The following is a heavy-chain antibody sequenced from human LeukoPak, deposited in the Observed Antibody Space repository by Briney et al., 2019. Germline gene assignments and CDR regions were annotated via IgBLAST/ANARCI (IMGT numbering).Heavy chain of an antibody. J-gene: IGHJ4*02. D-gene: IGHD2-21*02. V-gene: IGHV3-33*06. Sequence: GGSLRLSCAASGFTFSSHGMHWVRQAPGKGLEWVAVIWYDASRQNYADSVKGRFTISRDNSKNMLYLQMNSLRAEDAAVYYCVKASDTATRGTDYWGQGTLVNVSS. CDR2: IWYDASRQ. CDR3: VKASDTATRGTDY. CDR1: GFTFSSHG.